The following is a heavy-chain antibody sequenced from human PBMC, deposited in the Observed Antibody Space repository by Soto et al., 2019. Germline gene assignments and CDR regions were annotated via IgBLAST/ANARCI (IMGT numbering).Heavy chain of an antibody. CDR3: ARGWIVVVPAAKPQSYSRRGQADNYMDV. CDR1: GGSFSGYY. CDR2: INHSGST. D-gene: IGHD2-2*01. J-gene: IGHJ6*03. Sequence: SETLSLTGAVYGGSFSGYYWSWIRQPPGKGLEWIGEINHSGSTNYNPSLKTLVTRCVAPSTTQFSLKLRYVTAAATAVYYYARGWIVVVPAAKPQSYSRRGQADNYMDVWGKGTTVTVSS. V-gene: IGHV4-34*01.